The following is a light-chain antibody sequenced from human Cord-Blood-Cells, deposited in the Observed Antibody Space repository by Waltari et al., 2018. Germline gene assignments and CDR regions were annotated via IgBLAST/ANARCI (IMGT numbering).Light chain of an antibody. Sequence: QSPLTQPASVSGSPGQSITISCTGTSSAVGGYNYVSWYQQHPGKAPKLMIYDVSKRPSGVSNRFSGSKSGNTASLTISGLQAEDEADYYCSSYTSSSTYVFGTGTKVTVL. CDR3: SSYTSSSTYV. CDR1: SSAVGGYNY. J-gene: IGLJ1*01. CDR2: DVS. V-gene: IGLV2-14*01.